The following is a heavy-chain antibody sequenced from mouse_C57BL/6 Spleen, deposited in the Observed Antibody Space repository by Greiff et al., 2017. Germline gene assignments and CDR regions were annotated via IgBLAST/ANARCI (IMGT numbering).Heavy chain of an antibody. J-gene: IGHJ3*01. CDR1: GYTFTDYY. CDR2: INPNYGGT. V-gene: IGHV1-19*01. D-gene: IGHD1-1*01. Sequence: EVQLQQSGPVLVKPGASVKMSCKASGYTFTDYYMNWVKQSHGKSLEWIGVINPNYGGTSYNQKFKGKDTLPVDKSSSTAYMELNSLTSEDSAFDYFAREGGLRWFAYWGQGTLVTVSA. CDR3: AREGGLRWFAY.